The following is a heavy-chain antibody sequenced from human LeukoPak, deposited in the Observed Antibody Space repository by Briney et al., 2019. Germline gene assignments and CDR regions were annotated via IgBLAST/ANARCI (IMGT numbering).Heavy chain of an antibody. CDR1: GFTFSSYA. V-gene: IGHV3-23*01. Sequence: GGSLRLSCAASGFTFSSYAMNWVRQAPGRGLEWISSISGSGDNTYYADSVKGRFTISRDNSKNTLYLQMNSLRAEDTAVYYCAKGTRVAGTGSPHNWFDPWGQGTLVTVSS. J-gene: IGHJ5*02. D-gene: IGHD6-19*01. CDR2: ISGSGDNT. CDR3: AKGTRVAGTGSPHNWFDP.